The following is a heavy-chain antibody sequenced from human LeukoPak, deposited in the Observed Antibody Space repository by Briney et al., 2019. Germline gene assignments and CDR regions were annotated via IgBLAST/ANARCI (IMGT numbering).Heavy chain of an antibody. V-gene: IGHV3-23*01. CDR2: ISGSSGNT. Sequence: GGSLRLSCAASRFAFSSYAMTWVRQAPGKGLEWVSTISGSSGNTYYADSVKGRFTISRDNSKNTLYLQINSLRAEDTAVYYCAKDAPYYYDGSGYGGAFDIWGQGTMVTVSS. J-gene: IGHJ3*02. CDR1: RFAFSSYA. CDR3: AKDAPYYYDGSGYGGAFDI. D-gene: IGHD3-22*01.